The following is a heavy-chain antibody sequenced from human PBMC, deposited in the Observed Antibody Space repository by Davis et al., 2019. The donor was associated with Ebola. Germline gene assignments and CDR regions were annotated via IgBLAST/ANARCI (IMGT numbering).Heavy chain of an antibody. Sequence: ASVKVSCKASGYTFTGYYMHWVRQAPGQGLEWMGWINPNSGGTNYAQKFQGRVTMTRDTSISTAYMELSSLRSEDTAVYYCARGLRCSSTSCDSGMDVWGQGTTVTVSS. D-gene: IGHD2-2*01. CDR3: ARGLRCSSTSCDSGMDV. J-gene: IGHJ6*02. CDR2: INPNSGGT. CDR1: GYTFTGYY. V-gene: IGHV1-2*02.